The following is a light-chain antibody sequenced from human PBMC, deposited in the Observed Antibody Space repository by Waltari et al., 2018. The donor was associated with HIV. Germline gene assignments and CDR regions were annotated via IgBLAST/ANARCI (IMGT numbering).Light chain of an antibody. J-gene: IGKJ1*01. CDR3: QQYNNWPLT. V-gene: IGKV3-15*01. CDR1: QTIASN. Sequence: EIVMTQSPATLSVSPGDRVTLSCRASQTIASNLAWYQQKPGQAPRLLIYGASTRATGIPARFSGSGSGTEFTLTISSLQSEDFAVYYCQQYNNWPLTFGQGTKVEIK. CDR2: GAS.